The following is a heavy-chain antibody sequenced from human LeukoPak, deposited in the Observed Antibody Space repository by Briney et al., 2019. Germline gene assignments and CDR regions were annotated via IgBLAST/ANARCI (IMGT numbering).Heavy chain of an antibody. CDR3: ATHYNYYYGMDV. Sequence: GGSLRLSCAASGFTFSSYTISWVRQAPGKGLEWVSVIYGGGSTYYADSVKGRFTISRDNSKNTLYLQMNSLRAEDTAVYYCATHYNYYYGMDVWGQGTTVAVSS. CDR2: IYGGGST. CDR1: GFTFSSYT. V-gene: IGHV3-53*01. J-gene: IGHJ6*02.